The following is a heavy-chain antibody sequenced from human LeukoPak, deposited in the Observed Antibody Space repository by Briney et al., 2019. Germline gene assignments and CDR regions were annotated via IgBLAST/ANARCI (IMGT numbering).Heavy chain of an antibody. Sequence: SETLSLTCTVSGGSISSSGYYWGWICQPPGKGLEWIGTIYYSGSTYYNPSLNSRVTISVDTSKNQFSLKLSSVTAADTAVYYCARTGNTAVPPYFDYWGQGALVTVSS. CDR2: IYYSGST. D-gene: IGHD3-10*01. CDR3: ARTGNTAVPPYFDY. CDR1: GGSISSSGYY. J-gene: IGHJ4*02. V-gene: IGHV4-39*01.